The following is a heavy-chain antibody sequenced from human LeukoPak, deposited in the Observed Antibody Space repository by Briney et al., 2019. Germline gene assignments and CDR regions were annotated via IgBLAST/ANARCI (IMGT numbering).Heavy chain of an antibody. J-gene: IGHJ4*02. Sequence: GGSLRLSCAASGXTFSTYNMNWVRQAPGKGLEWVSYISSSSGTMYYAESVRGRFTISRDNAKNSLYLQMNSLRDEDTAVYYCARDYGNYYDAMTYFPFDYWGRGTLVTVSS. D-gene: IGHD3-22*01. CDR2: ISSSSGTM. CDR1: GXTFSTYN. V-gene: IGHV3-48*02. CDR3: ARDYGNYYDAMTYFPFDY.